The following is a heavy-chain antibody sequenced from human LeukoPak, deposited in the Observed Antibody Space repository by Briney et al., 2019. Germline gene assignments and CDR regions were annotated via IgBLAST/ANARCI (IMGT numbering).Heavy chain of an antibody. CDR3: AAVLRWFGESSYGIDV. V-gene: IGHV1-58*01. D-gene: IGHD3-10*01. CDR2: NAVGSGNT. J-gene: IGHJ6*04. Sequence: SVKVSCKASGFTLTRPAVQWVRQARGERLEWIGWNAVGSGNTNYAQKFQERVTITRDMSTSTPYMELSRLRSEDPAVYYCAAVLRWFGESSYGIDVWGKGTTVTVSS. CDR1: GFTLTRPA.